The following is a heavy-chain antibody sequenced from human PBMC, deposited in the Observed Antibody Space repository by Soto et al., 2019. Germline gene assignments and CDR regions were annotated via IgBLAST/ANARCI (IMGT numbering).Heavy chain of an antibody. Sequence: PSETLCLTCAVSGGSISSCGYSWGRIRQPPGKGLEWIGYMYHSGSTYYNPSLKRRVTISIDRPKSQFSVKLFFVTAADTAVYYCARAQSSWGQGILVPLSS. CDR2: MYHSGST. CDR1: GGSISSCGYS. J-gene: IGHJ4*02. CDR3: ARAQSS. V-gene: IGHV4-30-2*01.